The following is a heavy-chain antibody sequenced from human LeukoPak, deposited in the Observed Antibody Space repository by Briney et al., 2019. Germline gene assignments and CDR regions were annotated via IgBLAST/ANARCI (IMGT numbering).Heavy chain of an antibody. J-gene: IGHJ3*02. D-gene: IGHD6-19*01. CDR1: GFTFSDYY. Sequence: PGGSLRLSCAASGFTFSDYYMSWIRQAPGKGLEWVSYISSSGSTIYYADSVKGRFTISRDNAKNSLYLQMNSLRAEDTAVYYCAREKRIAVAGRAFDIWGQGTMVTVSS. CDR3: AREKRIAVAGRAFDI. CDR2: ISSSGSTI. V-gene: IGHV3-11*01.